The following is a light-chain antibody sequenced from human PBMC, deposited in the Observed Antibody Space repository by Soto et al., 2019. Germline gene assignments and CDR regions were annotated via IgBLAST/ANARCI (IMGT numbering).Light chain of an antibody. CDR1: QSVSNN. J-gene: IGKJ2*01. CDR3: QQYDNWPYT. V-gene: IGKV3-15*01. CDR2: GAS. Sequence: EIVMTHSPATLSVSPGERATLSCRASQSVSNNLAWYQQTPGQAPRLLIYGASTRATAIPARFSGSGSGTEFTLTISSLQSEDFAVYFWQQYDNWPYTFGQGTKLEIK.